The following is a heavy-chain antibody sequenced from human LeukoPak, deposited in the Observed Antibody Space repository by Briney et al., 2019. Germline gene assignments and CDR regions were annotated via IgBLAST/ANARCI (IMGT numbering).Heavy chain of an antibody. J-gene: IGHJ4*02. V-gene: IGHV3-74*01. CDR2: INGDGSST. D-gene: IGHD1-26*01. Sequence: GGSLRLSSAASGFTLSNNWMHWVRQAPGKGLVWFSRINGDGSSTSYADSVKGRLTISRDNAKNTLYLQMNSLRAEDTAIYFCTRGLAVNSGNYYVGDYWGQGTLLTVSS. CDR3: TRGLAVNSGNYYVGDY. CDR1: GFTLSNNW.